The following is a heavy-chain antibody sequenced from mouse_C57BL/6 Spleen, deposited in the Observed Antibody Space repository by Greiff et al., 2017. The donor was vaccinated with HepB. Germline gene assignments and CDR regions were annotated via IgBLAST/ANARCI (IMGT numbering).Heavy chain of an antibody. D-gene: IGHD1-1*01. CDR3: ASPLLYGSSPYYAMDY. CDR1: GYTFTSYW. J-gene: IGHJ4*01. CDR2: IHPNSGST. Sequence: QVQLQQPGAELVKPGASVKLSCKASGYTFTSYWMHWVKQRPGQGLEWIGMIHPNSGSTNYNEKFKSKATLTVDKSSSTAYMQLCSLTSEDSAVYYCASPLLYGSSPYYAMDYWGQGTSVTVAS. V-gene: IGHV1-64*01.